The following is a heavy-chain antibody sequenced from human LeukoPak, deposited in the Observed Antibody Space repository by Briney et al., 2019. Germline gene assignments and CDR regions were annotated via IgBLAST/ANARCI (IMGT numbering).Heavy chain of an antibody. CDR3: AKDRGQRRVSGVFDI. J-gene: IGHJ3*02. CDR1: GASISSGTYY. V-gene: IGHV4-31*03. D-gene: IGHD1-1*01. CDR2: MYSRGTS. Sequence: SETLSLTCTVSGASISSGTYYWHWIRQHPQRGLEWIGYMYSRGTSAYNPSVKSRVFIYYDTSKNQFFLNLTAVSATDTAVYYCAKDRGQRRVSGVFDIWGHGTVVTVSS.